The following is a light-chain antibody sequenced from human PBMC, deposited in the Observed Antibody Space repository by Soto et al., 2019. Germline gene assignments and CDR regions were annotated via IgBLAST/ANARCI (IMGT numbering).Light chain of an antibody. J-gene: IGKJ4*01. CDR2: KAS. CDR3: QQYDNYVT. CDR1: QSISSW. Sequence: DIQMTQSPSTLSASVGDRVTITCRASQSISSWLAWYQQKPGKAPKLLIYKASSLESGVPSRFSGSGSGTDFTLTISSLQPDDFATYYCQQYDNYVTFGGGTNVDI. V-gene: IGKV1-5*03.